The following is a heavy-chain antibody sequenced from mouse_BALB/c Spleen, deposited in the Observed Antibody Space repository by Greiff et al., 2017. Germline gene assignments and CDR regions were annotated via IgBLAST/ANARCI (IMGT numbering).Heavy chain of an antibody. CDR2: ISSGGST. V-gene: IGHV5-6-5*01. Sequence: DVMLVESGGGLVKPGGSLKLSCAASGFTFSSYAMSWVRQTPEKRLEWVASISSGGSTYYPDSVKGRFTISRDNARNILYLQMSSLRSEDTAMYYCARALWRYYAMDYWGQGTSVTVSS. CDR1: GFTFSSYA. J-gene: IGHJ4*01. D-gene: IGHD1-1*02. CDR3: ARALWRYYAMDY.